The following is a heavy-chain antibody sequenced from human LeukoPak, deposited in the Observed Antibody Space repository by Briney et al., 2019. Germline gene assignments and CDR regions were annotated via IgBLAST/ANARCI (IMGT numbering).Heavy chain of an antibody. D-gene: IGHD1-26*01. CDR1: GYTFSDYY. V-gene: IGHV1-2*02. CDR3: ARGRRILVGDPNAGDFFDY. J-gene: IGHJ4*02. CDR2: INPNSDGT. Sequence: EASVKVSCKAFGYTFSDYYIHWVRRAPGQGLEWMGWINPNSDGTHYAQKFQGSVSMTRDTSISTAYMEMNWLTSDDTALYYCARGRRILVGDPNAGDFFDYWGQGTLVTVSS.